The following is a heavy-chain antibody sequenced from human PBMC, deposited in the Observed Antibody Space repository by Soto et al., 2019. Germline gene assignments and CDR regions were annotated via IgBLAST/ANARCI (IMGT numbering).Heavy chain of an antibody. CDR2: INPSGGST. Sequence: GASVKVSCKASGYTFTSYYMHWVRQAPGQGLEWMGIINPSGGSTSYAQKFQGRVTMTRDTSTSTVYMELSSLRSEDTAVYYCATGYCTNGVCYRVFDYWGQGTLVTVSS. D-gene: IGHD2-8*01. CDR1: GYTFTSYY. CDR3: ATGYCTNGVCYRVFDY. J-gene: IGHJ4*02. V-gene: IGHV1-46*03.